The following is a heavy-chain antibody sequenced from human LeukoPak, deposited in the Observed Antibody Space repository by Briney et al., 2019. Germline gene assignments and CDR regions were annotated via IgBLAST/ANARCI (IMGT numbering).Heavy chain of an antibody. CDR3: ARVQSGVILAFDI. Sequence: GGSLRLSCAASGFIFSNYWMSWVRQAPGKGLEWVANIKADGSEKYYVDPVKGRFTTSRDNSQKSLYLQMNSLRPEDTAVYYCARVQSGVILAFDIWGQGTMVTVSS. D-gene: IGHD7-27*01. CDR1: GFIFSNYW. V-gene: IGHV3-7*03. J-gene: IGHJ3*02. CDR2: IKADGSEK.